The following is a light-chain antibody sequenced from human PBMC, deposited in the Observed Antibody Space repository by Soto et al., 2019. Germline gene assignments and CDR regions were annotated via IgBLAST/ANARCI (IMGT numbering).Light chain of an antibody. CDR1: QSVSSSY. Sequence: EIVLTQSPGTLSLSPGERATLSCRASQSVSSSYLAWYQQKPGQAPRLLIYGASSTATGIPDRFSGSGSGTDFTLTISRLEPEDLAVYYCQQYGSSRALFGQVTQLEIK. CDR3: QQYGSSRAL. J-gene: IGKJ2*01. CDR2: GAS. V-gene: IGKV3-20*01.